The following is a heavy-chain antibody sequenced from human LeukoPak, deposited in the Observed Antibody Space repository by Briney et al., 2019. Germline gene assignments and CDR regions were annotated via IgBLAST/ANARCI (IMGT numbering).Heavy chain of an antibody. J-gene: IGHJ3*02. CDR3: ARESPIMITFGGVIVRHGDAFHM. D-gene: IGHD3-16*02. CDR1: GGSISSINW. V-gene: IGHV4-4*02. Sequence: PSVTLSLTCAVCGGSISSINWWSWARQPPGKGLEWIGETYHSGSTNCNPSLKSRVTISGDKSKNRFSRKLSSVTGADTAVYYCARESPIMITFGGVIVRHGDAFHMWGQGTMVTVSS. CDR2: TYHSGST.